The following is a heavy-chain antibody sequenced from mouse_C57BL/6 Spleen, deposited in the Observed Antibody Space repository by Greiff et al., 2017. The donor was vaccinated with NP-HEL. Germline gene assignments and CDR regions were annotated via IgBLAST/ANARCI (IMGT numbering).Heavy chain of an antibody. CDR3: VRERAGTLYWYFDV. CDR2: IRSKSSNYAT. CDR1: GFTFNTYA. Sequence: EVQLVESGGGLVQPKGSLKLSCAASGFTFNTYAMHWVRQAPGKGLEWVARIRSKSSNYATYYADSVKDRFTISRDDSQSMLYLQMNNLKTEDTAMYYCVRERAGTLYWYFDVWGTGTTVTVSS. D-gene: IGHD3-3*01. J-gene: IGHJ1*03. V-gene: IGHV10-3*01.